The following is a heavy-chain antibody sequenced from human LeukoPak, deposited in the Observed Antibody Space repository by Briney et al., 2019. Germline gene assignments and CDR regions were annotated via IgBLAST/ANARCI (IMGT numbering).Heavy chain of an antibody. V-gene: IGHV3-23*01. CDR2: ISGSGGST. J-gene: IGHJ6*03. CDR3: AKLAYSSSWYWVYYYYMDV. CDR1: GFTFSSYA. D-gene: IGHD6-13*01. Sequence: PGGSLRLSCAASGFTFSSYAVSWVRQAPGKGLEWVSAISGSGGSTYYADSVKGRFTISRDNSKNTLYLQMNSLRAEDTAVYYCAKLAYSSSWYWVYYYYMDVWGKGTTVTISS.